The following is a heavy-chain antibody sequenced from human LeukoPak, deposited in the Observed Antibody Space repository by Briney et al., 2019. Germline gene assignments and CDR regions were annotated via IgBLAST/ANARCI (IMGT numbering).Heavy chain of an antibody. D-gene: IGHD3-10*01. Sequence: GGSLRLSCAASGFPFSSYAMHWVRQAPGKGVEWVAVISYDGSNKYYADSVKGRFTISRDNSKNTLYLQMNSLRAEDTAVYYCARGSEITMVRGVLDYWGQGTLVTVSS. J-gene: IGHJ4*02. CDR3: ARGSEITMVRGVLDY. V-gene: IGHV3-30-3*01. CDR1: GFPFSSYA. CDR2: ISYDGSNK.